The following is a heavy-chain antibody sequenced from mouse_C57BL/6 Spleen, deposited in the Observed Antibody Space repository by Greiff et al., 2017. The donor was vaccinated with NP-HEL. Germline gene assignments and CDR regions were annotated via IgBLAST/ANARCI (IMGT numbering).Heavy chain of an antibody. J-gene: IGHJ2*01. D-gene: IGHD2-1*01. V-gene: IGHV1-52*01. CDR2: IDPSDSDT. CDR3: ARRNSDGGYFDY. CDR1: GYTFTSYW. Sequence: QVQLKESGAELVRPGSSVKLSCKASGYTFTSYWMHWVKQRPIQGLEWIGNIDPSDSDTHYNQKFKDKATLTVDKSSSTSYMQLSSLTSEDSAVYYGARRNSDGGYFDYWGQGTTLTVSA.